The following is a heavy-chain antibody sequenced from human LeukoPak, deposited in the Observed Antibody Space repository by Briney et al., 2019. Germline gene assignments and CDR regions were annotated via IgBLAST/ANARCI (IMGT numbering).Heavy chain of an antibody. Sequence: ASETLSLTCTVSGGSISSYYWSWIRQPAGKGLEWIGRIYTSGSTNYNPSLKSRVTMSVDTSKNQFSLKLSSVTAADTAVYYCGRDGRRPPGVWFAPGARGPLVPVP. CDR2: IYTSGST. D-gene: IGHD3-10*01. CDR3: GRDGRRPPGVWFAP. J-gene: IGHJ5*02. CDR1: GGSISSYY. V-gene: IGHV4-4*07.